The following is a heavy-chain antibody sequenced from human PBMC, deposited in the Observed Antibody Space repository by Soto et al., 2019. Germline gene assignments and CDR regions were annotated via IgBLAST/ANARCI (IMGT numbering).Heavy chain of an antibody. Sequence: GGSLRLSCAASGFTFSIYSMNWVRQAPGKGLEWVSYISSSSSTIYYADSVKGRFTISRDNAKNSLYLQMNSLRAEDTAVYYCAKDKKWLVYYYYGMDVWGQGTTVTVSS. CDR1: GFTFSIYS. CDR2: ISSSSSTI. D-gene: IGHD6-19*01. J-gene: IGHJ6*02. CDR3: AKDKKWLVYYYYGMDV. V-gene: IGHV3-48*01.